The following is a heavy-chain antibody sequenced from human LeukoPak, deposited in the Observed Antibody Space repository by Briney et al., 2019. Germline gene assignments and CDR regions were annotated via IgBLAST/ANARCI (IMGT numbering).Heavy chain of an antibody. J-gene: IGHJ4*02. CDR3: ASPVGAAAGLDY. Sequence: ASVKVSCKASGYTFTGYYMHWVRQAPGQGLEWMGWINPNSGGTNYAQKFQGRVTMTWDTSISTAYMELSRLRSDDTAVYYCASPVGAAAGLDYWGQGTLVTVSS. D-gene: IGHD6-13*01. V-gene: IGHV1-2*02. CDR1: GYTFTGYY. CDR2: INPNSGGT.